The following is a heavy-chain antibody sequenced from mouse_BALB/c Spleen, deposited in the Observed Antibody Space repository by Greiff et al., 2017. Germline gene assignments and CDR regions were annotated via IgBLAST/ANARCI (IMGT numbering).Heavy chain of an antibody. Sequence: EVQVVESGGGLVKPGGSLKLSCAASGFTFSSYAMSWVRQTPEKRLEWVATISSGGSYTYYPDSVKGRFTISRDNAKNTLYLQMSSLRSEDTAMYYCARRTATYYFDYWGQGTTLTVSS. CDR2: ISSGGSYT. CDR3: ARRTATYYFDY. CDR1: GFTFSSYA. V-gene: IGHV5-9-3*01. J-gene: IGHJ2*01. D-gene: IGHD1-2*01.